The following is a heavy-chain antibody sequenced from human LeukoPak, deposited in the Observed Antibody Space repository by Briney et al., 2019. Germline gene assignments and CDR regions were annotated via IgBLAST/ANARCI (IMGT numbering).Heavy chain of an antibody. V-gene: IGHV3-48*04. Sequence: LGGSLRLSCAASGFTFSSYSMNWVRQAPGKGLEWVSYISSSSRTIYYADSVKGRFTISRDNAKNSLYLQMNSLRAEDTAVYYCAKDSRPNWNYVEYFDYWGQGTLVTVSS. CDR1: GFTFSSYS. CDR2: ISSSSRTI. J-gene: IGHJ4*02. CDR3: AKDSRPNWNYVEYFDY. D-gene: IGHD1-7*01.